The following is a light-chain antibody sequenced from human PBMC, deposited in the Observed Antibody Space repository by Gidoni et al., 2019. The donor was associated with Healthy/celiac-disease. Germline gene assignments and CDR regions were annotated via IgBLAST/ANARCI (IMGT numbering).Light chain of an antibody. Sequence: DIVMTQSPLSLPVTPGEPASISCRSSQSLLHSNGYNYLDWYLQKPGQSQPLLIFLGSNRASGVPDRCSGSGSGTDFTLKISRVEAEDVGVYYCMQALQTPLTFGGGTKVEIK. CDR2: LGS. CDR1: QSLLHSNGYNY. V-gene: IGKV2-28*01. J-gene: IGKJ4*01. CDR3: MQALQTPLT.